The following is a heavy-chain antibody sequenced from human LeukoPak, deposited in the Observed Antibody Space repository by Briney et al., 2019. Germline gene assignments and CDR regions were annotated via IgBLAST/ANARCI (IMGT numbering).Heavy chain of an antibody. CDR3: AKDQGPIGNAFDI. D-gene: IGHD3-10*01. CDR1: GFTFSSYG. Sequence: GRSLRLSCAASGFTFSSYGMHWVRQAPGKGLEWVAVIWYDGSNKYYADSVKGRFTISRDNSKNTLYLQMNSLRAEDTAVYYCAKDQGPIGNAFDIWGQGTMVTVSS. J-gene: IGHJ3*02. V-gene: IGHV3-33*06. CDR2: IWYDGSNK.